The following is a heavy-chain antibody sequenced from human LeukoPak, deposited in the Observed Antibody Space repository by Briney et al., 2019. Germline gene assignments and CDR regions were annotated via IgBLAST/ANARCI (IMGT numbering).Heavy chain of an antibody. J-gene: IGHJ6*03. D-gene: IGHD3-16*01. Sequence: PGGSLRLSCAASGLIFSSYGMHWVRQAPGEGLEWVAYIRHDESKTFYADSVKGRFTISRDNSKNTLYLQMHSLRAEDTALYYCAKPVIPSAYQGTYYMDVWGIGTTVTVSS. CDR3: AKPVIPSAYQGTYYMDV. V-gene: IGHV3-30*02. CDR2: IRHDESKT. CDR1: GLIFSSYG.